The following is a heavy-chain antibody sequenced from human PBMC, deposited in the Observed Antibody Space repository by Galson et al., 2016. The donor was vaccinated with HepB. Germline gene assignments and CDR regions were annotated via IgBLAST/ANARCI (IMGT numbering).Heavy chain of an antibody. CDR1: GFAFRTSW. V-gene: IGHV3-74*01. CDR2: IDSAGTGT. D-gene: IGHD2-15*01. J-gene: IGHJ4*02. CDR3: ARDRGGLGPTTIDY. Sequence: SLRLSRAASGFAFRTSWLHWVRQAPGEGLVWVAQIDSAGTGTVYTASVKGRFFASRDNARNTLSLRLTVLRAEDTAVYYCARDRGGLGPTTIDYWGQGTLVTVSS.